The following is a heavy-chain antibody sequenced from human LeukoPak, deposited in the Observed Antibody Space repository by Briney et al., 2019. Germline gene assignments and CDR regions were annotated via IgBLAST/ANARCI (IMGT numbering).Heavy chain of an antibody. CDR2: ISSSGSTI. Sequence: GGSLRLSCAASGFTFSSYEMNWVRQAPGKGLEWVSYISSSGSTIYYADSVKGRFTISRDNAKNTLYLQMNSLRAEDTAVYYCAREEWELATLDYWGQGTLVTVSS. CDR1: GFTFSSYE. V-gene: IGHV3-48*03. J-gene: IGHJ4*02. CDR3: AREEWELATLDY. D-gene: IGHD1-26*01.